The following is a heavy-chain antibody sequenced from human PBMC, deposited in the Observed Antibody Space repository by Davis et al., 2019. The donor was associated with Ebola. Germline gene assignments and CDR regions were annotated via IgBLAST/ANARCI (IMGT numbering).Heavy chain of an antibody. V-gene: IGHV3-30-3*01. J-gene: IGHJ4*02. CDR2: ISYDGSNK. Sequence: SLRLPCAASGFTFSRYAMHWVRQAPGKGLEWVAVISYDGSNKYYADSVKGRFTISRDNSKNTLYLQMNSLRAEDTAVYYCARAYSRWGWLQYFDYWGQGTLVTVSS. CDR1: GFTFSRYA. D-gene: IGHD5-24*01. CDR3: ARAYSRWGWLQYFDY.